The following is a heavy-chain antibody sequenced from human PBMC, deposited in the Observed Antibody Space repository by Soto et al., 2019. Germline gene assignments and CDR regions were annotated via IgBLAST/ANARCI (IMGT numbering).Heavy chain of an antibody. CDR3: ARTRSFTLGFYYDGMDV. D-gene: IGHD6-6*01. CDR1: GYSFASYW. Sequence: GESLKISCQGSGYSFASYWTGWVRQMPGKDLEWMGIIYPGDSDTRYRPSFQGQVTISADKSLRTAYLQWTSLKASDTALYYCARTRSFTLGFYYDGMDVWGQGTTVTVSS. CDR2: IYPGDSDT. J-gene: IGHJ6*02. V-gene: IGHV5-51*01.